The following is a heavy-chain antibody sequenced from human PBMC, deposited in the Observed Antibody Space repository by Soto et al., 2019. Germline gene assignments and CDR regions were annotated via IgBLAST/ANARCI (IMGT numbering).Heavy chain of an antibody. V-gene: IGHV4-30-4*01. D-gene: IGHD3-10*01. CDR1: GGPIKTGDYY. CDR3: ARAGFSYGHLLF. Sequence: SETLSLTCNVSGGPIKTGDYYWNCIRQPPGNGLEWIGYVFYSGATNYSPSLKSRAAISMDTSKNQFSLSLTSVTAADTAVYYCARAGFSYGHLLFWGQGIRVTVS. J-gene: IGHJ4*02. CDR2: VFYSGAT.